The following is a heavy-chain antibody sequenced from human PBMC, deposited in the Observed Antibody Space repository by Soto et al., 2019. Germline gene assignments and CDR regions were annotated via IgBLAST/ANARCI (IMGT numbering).Heavy chain of an antibody. J-gene: IGHJ4*02. CDR1: GFTFSSYS. CDR3: AGGGGSLNPGFDL. Sequence: GSLRLSCAASGFTFSSYSLHWVRQAPGKGLEWGAVISSDGSTTYYADSVKGRLTLSRDNSRNTVYLQMNSLRTVDTAVYYGAGGGGSLNPGFDLWGQGTLVTVSS. V-gene: IGHV3-30*04. CDR2: ISSDGSTT. D-gene: IGHD3-16*01.